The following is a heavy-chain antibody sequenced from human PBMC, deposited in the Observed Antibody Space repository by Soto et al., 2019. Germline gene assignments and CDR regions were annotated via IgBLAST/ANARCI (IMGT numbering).Heavy chain of an antibody. V-gene: IGHV3-7*01. CDR2: IKWDASEK. J-gene: IGHJ4*02. CDR1: GFTFGSYW. CDR3: ARDTRITPMGY. Sequence: GGSLRLSCAASGFTFGSYWMSWVRQAPGKGLEWLATIKWDASEKKYVDSVKGRFTMSRDNAKNSLYLQMNSLRAEDTAVYYCARDTRITPMGYWGQGTLVTVSS. D-gene: IGHD3-3*01.